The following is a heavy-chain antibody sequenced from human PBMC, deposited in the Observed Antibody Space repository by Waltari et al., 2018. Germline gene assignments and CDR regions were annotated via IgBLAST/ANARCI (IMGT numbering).Heavy chain of an antibody. J-gene: IGHJ6*02. Sequence: EEQLVESGGGLAQPGESLRLSCAASGLTFSRYWMDWVRQATGKGLVWVSRSSSDGSSTTYADAVKGRFTISRDNAKITLYVQMNRLRAEDTAVYYCARVATKTYSSPVPGRPYYYGMDVWGQGTTVTVSS. CDR1: GLTFSRYW. V-gene: IGHV3-74*01. D-gene: IGHD3-22*01. CDR3: ARVATKTYSSPVPGRPYYYGMDV. CDR2: SSSDGSST.